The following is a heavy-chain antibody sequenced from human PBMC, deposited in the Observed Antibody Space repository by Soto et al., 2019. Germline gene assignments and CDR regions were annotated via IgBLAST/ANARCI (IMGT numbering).Heavy chain of an antibody. CDR3: AKLYCSGGSCYYYFDY. V-gene: IGHV3-23*01. CDR1: GFTFSSYA. Sequence: GGSLRLSCAASGFTFSSYAMSWVRQAPGKGLEWVSAISGSGGSTYYADSVKGRFTISRDNSKNTLYLQMNSLRAEDTALYYCAKLYCSGGSCYYYFDYWGQGTLVTVSS. CDR2: ISGSGGST. J-gene: IGHJ4*02. D-gene: IGHD2-15*01.